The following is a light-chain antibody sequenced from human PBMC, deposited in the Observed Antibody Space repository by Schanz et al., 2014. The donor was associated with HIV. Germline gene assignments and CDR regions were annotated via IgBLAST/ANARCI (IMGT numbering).Light chain of an antibody. CDR3: QQYGSSLVT. J-gene: IGKJ4*01. V-gene: IGKV3-20*01. CDR1: QSVSSNS. CDR2: GAS. Sequence: IVLTQSPGTLSLSPGERATLSCRASQSVSSNSLAWYQQKPGQAPRLLIYGASSRATGVPDRFSGSGSGTDFTLTISRLEPEDFAVYYCQQYGSSLVTFGGGTKVEIK.